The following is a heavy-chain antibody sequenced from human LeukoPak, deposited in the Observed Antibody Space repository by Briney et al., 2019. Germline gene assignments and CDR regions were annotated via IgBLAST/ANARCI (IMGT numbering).Heavy chain of an antibody. CDR1: GGSISSYY. Sequence: SETLSLTCTVSGGSISSYYWSWIRQPPGKGLEWIGYIYYSGSTNYNPSLKSRVTISVDTSKNQFSLKLSSVTAADTAGYYCARLDCSSTSCYERRDWFDPWGQGTLVTVSS. V-gene: IGHV4-59*08. D-gene: IGHD2-2*01. CDR2: IYYSGST. J-gene: IGHJ5*02. CDR3: ARLDCSSTSCYERRDWFDP.